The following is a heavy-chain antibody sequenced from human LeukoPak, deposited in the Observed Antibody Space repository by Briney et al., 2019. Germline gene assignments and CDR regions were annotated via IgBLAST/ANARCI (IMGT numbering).Heavy chain of an antibody. CDR3: ARDGEVYCSGGSCYSAFSDFQH. CDR1: GGSFSGYY. Sequence: SETLSLTCAVYGGSFSGYYWSWIRQPPGKGLEWIGEINHSGSTNYNPSLKSRVTISVDTSKNQFSLKLSSVTAADTAVYYCARDGEVYCSGGSCYSAFSDFQHWGQGTLVTVSS. V-gene: IGHV4-34*01. D-gene: IGHD2-15*01. J-gene: IGHJ1*01. CDR2: INHSGST.